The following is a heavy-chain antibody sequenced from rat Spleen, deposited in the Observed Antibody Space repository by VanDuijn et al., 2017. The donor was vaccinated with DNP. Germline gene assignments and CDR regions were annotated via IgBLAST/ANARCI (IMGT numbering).Heavy chain of an antibody. V-gene: IGHV5-20*01. J-gene: IGHJ2*01. CDR1: GFTFSDYY. CDR2: ISYNGGTP. Sequence: EVLLVESDGGLVQPGRSLKLSCAVSGFTFSDYYMAWVRQAPAKGLEWVATISYNGGTPYYRDSVKGRFTISRDNAQSTLYLQMDSLRSEDTATYYCTTLVAASLDYWGQGVMVTVSS. CDR3: TTLVAASLDY. D-gene: IGHD1-2*01.